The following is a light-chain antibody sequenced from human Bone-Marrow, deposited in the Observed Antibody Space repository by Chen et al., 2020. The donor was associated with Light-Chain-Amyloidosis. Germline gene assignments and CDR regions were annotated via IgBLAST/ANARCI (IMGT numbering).Light chain of an antibody. V-gene: IGKV3-11*01. J-gene: IGKJ4*01. CDR2: DAS. Sequence: EIVLTQSPATLSLSLGERATLSCRASQNVGTYLAWYQQKPGQAPRLLIYDASNRSTGIPGRFSGIGSWPAFTLTISSLEPEEFAVYYCHQRSNWPPLTFGGGTKVE. CDR3: HQRSNWPPLT. CDR1: QNVGTY.